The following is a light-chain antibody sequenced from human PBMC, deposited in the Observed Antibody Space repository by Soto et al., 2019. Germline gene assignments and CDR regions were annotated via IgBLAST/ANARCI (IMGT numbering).Light chain of an antibody. Sequence: QSVLTQPPSAPGTPGQTVTISCSGSTSNIGSNTVNWYQQLPGRAPKLLIYRNSQRPSGVPDRFSGSKSGTSASLAISGLQSEDEADYYCAAWDDSLYGHYVFGAGTKVTVL. CDR2: RNS. CDR3: AAWDDSLYGHYV. J-gene: IGLJ1*01. CDR1: TSNIGSNT. V-gene: IGLV1-44*01.